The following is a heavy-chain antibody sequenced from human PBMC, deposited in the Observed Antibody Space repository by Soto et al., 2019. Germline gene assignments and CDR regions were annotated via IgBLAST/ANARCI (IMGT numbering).Heavy chain of an antibody. V-gene: IGHV3-30*03. Sequence: GGSLRLSCAASGFLFSKLGTHWVRQAPGKGLEWVAVISSDGRNKYYGDYVKGRFTISRDNSKNMLYLQMHSLRTEATAVYYCTTLGPGYNTYAFDYWGQGLLVTVSS. CDR2: ISSDGRNK. CDR1: GFLFSKLG. J-gene: IGHJ4*02. CDR3: TTLGPGYNTYAFDY. D-gene: IGHD5-18*01.